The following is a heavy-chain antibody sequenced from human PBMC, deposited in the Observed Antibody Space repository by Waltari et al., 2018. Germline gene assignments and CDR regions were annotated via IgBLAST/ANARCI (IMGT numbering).Heavy chain of an antibody. CDR1: GFARTSSG. CDR2: VRFDGNNA. CDR3: AKDLSYGPDY. Sequence: QVQLVESGGGVVQPGGSLRLSCAASGFARTSSGVHWVRQAPGKGLEWVTFVRFDGNNAFYADSVTGRFSISRDTSKNTLYLHMNSLRVEDTAVYYCAKDLSYGPDYWGQGTLVTVSS. D-gene: IGHD3-10*01. J-gene: IGHJ4*02. V-gene: IGHV3-30*02.